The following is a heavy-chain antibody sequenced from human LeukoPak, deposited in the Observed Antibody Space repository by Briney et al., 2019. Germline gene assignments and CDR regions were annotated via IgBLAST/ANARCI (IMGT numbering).Heavy chain of an antibody. J-gene: IGHJ6*03. CDR3: AGYYGTCYYYYYMNV. Sequence: GGSLRLSCAASGFTFSSYAMSWVRQAPGKGLEWVSAISGSGGSTYYADSVKGRFTISRDNSKNTLYLQMNSLRAEDTAVYYCAGYYGTCYYYYYMNVWGKGTTVTVSS. CDR1: GFTFSSYA. D-gene: IGHD3-10*01. CDR2: ISGSGGST. V-gene: IGHV3-23*01.